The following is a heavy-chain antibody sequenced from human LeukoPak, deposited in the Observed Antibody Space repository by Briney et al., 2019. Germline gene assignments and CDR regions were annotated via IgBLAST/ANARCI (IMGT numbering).Heavy chain of an antibody. Sequence: SETLSLTCAVYGGSFSGYYWSWIRQPPGKGLEWIGEINHSGSTNYNPSLKSRVTISVDTSKNQCSLKLSAVTAADTAVYYCARATRIVVVPAAISSRGGIDYWGQGTLVTVSS. CDR2: INHSGST. J-gene: IGHJ4*02. D-gene: IGHD2-2*01. CDR1: GGSFSGYY. CDR3: ARATRIVVVPAAISSRGGIDY. V-gene: IGHV4-34*01.